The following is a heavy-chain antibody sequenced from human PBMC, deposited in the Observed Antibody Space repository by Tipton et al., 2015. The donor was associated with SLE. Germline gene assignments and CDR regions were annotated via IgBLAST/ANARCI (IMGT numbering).Heavy chain of an antibody. D-gene: IGHD3-22*01. CDR1: DGSISSSNW. J-gene: IGHJ2*01. Sequence: TLSLTCSVSDGSISSSNWWSWVRQPPGKGLEWIGEIYHSGSTNYNPSLKSRVTISVDKSKNQFSPKLSSVTAADTAVYYCARVSDYDDWYFDLWGRGTLVTVSS. V-gene: IGHV4-4*02. CDR3: ARVSDYDDWYFDL. CDR2: IYHSGST.